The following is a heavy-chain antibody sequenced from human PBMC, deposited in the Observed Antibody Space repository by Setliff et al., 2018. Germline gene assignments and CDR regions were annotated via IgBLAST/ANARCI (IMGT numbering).Heavy chain of an antibody. CDR3: ARGRNIAARLLDS. D-gene: IGHD6-6*01. CDR1: GGTFSDYY. J-gene: IGHJ4*02. CDR2: INHRGST. Sequence: SETLSLTCAAYGGTFSDYYWTWIRQPPGKGLEWIGEINHRGSTNYNPSPKSRATISIDTSKDQFSLKVISMTAADTAVYYCARGRNIAARLLDSWGQGTLVTVSS. V-gene: IGHV4-34*01.